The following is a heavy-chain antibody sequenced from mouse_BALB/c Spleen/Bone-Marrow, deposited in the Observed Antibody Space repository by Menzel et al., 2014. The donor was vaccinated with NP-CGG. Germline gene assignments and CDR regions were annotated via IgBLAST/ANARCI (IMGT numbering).Heavy chain of an antibody. CDR1: GYTFTSYW. D-gene: IGHD2-10*02. V-gene: IGHV1-61*01. Sequence: LQESGAELVRPGTSVKLSCKAAGYTFTSYWMNWVRQRPGQGLEWIGTIDTSGSETHYNQMFKDKATLTVDKSSSTAYVQLSSLTSEDSAVYYCARGYGNSVAWFAYWGQGSLVTVST. J-gene: IGHJ3*01. CDR3: ARGYGNSVAWFAY. CDR2: IDTSGSET.